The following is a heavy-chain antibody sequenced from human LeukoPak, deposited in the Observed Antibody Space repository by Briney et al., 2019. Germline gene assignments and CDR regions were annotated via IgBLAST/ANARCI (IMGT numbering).Heavy chain of an antibody. CDR2: TSGSGDYT. J-gene: IGHJ4*02. CDR1: GFTFSSYW. D-gene: IGHD6-13*01. Sequence: GGSLRLSCAASGFTFSSYWMSWVRQAPGKGLEWVSTTSGSGDYTFYADSVKGRFTISRDNSKNTLYLQMNSLRADDTAVYYCAKRGIAAAASFDYWGQGTLVTVSS. CDR3: AKRGIAAAASFDY. V-gene: IGHV3-23*01.